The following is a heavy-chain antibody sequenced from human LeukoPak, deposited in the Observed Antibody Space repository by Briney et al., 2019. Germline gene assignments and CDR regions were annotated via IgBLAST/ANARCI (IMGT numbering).Heavy chain of an antibody. CDR3: AREGASSGYYLDY. CDR2: INPNSGGT. CDR1: GGTFSSYA. J-gene: IGHJ4*02. V-gene: IGHV1-2*02. D-gene: IGHD3-22*01. Sequence: ASVKVSCKASGGTFSSYAISWVRQAPGQGLEWMGWINPNSGGTNYAQKFQGRVTMTRDTSISTAYMELSRLRSDDTAVYYCAREGASSGYYLDYWGQGTLVTVSS.